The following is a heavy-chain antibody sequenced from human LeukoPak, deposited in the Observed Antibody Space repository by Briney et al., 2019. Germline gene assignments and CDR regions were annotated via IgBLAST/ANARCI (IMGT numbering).Heavy chain of an antibody. CDR3: ARGYRDTIGYYYGSGNYYYYYMDV. J-gene: IGHJ6*03. CDR1: GGTFSSYA. D-gene: IGHD3-10*01. V-gene: IGHV1-69*13. Sequence: SVKVSCKASGGTFSSYAISWVRQAPGQGLEWMGGIIPIFGTANYAQKFQGRVTITADESTSTAYMELSSLRSEDTAVYYCARGYRDTIGYYYGSGNYYYYYMDVWGKGPRSPSP. CDR2: IIPIFGTA.